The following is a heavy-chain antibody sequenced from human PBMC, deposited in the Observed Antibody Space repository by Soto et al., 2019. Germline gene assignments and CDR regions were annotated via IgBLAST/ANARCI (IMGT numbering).Heavy chain of an antibody. J-gene: IGHJ4*02. CDR3: ARASTTVTTLDY. CDR1: VCSIISGGYS. D-gene: IGHD4-17*01. V-gene: IGHV4-30-2*01. Sequence: QLQLQESGSGLVKPSQTLSLTCAVSVCSIISGGYSWSWIRQPPGKGLEWIGYIYHSGSTYYNPSLKSRVTISVDRSKHTCSLQLSSVTAADTAVYYCARASTTVTTLDYWGQGTLVTVSS. CDR2: IYHSGST.